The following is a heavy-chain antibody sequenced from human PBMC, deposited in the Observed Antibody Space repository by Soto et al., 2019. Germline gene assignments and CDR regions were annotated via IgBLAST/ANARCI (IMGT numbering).Heavy chain of an antibody. CDR3: ARRASVATPYYYYYYYMDV. J-gene: IGHJ6*03. V-gene: IGHV4-39*01. Sequence: SQTLSLTCTVSGGSISSSSYYWGWIRQPPGKGLEWIGSIYYSGSTYYNPSLKSRVTISVDTSKNQFSLKLSSVTAADTAVYYCARRASVATPYYYYYYYMDVWGKGTTVTVSS. CDR2: IYYSGST. CDR1: GGSISSSSYY. D-gene: IGHD2-2*01.